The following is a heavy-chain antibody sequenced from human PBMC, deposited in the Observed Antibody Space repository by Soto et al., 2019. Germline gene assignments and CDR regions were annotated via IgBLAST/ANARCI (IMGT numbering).Heavy chain of an antibody. J-gene: IGHJ3*02. CDR2: ISYDGSNK. Sequence: QVQLVESGGGVVQPGRSLRLSCAASGFTFSSYGMHWVRQAPGKGLEWVAVISYDGSNKYYADSVKGRFTISRDNSKNTLYLQMNSLRAEATAVYYCAKDAGRESYAFDIWGQGTMVTVSS. CDR1: GFTFSSYG. D-gene: IGHD3-10*01. CDR3: AKDAGRESYAFDI. V-gene: IGHV3-30*18.